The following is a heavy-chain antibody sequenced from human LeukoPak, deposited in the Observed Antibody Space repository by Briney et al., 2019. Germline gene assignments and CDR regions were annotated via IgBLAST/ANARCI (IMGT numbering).Heavy chain of an antibody. J-gene: IGHJ4*02. V-gene: IGHV7-4-1*02. CDR2: INTNTGNP. CDR3: ARDLADIVVVVAATLGH. Sequence: ASVKVSCKASGYTFTSYAMNWVRQAPGQGLEWMGWINTNTGNPTYAQGFTGRFVFSLDTSVSTAYLQISSLKAEDTAVYYCARDLADIVVVVAATLGHWGQGTLVTVSS. D-gene: IGHD2-15*01. CDR1: GYTFTSYA.